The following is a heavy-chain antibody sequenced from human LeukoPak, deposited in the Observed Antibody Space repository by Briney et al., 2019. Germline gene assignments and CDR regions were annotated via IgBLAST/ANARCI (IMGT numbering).Heavy chain of an antibody. D-gene: IGHD4-17*01. J-gene: IGHJ4*02. Sequence: PSETLSLTCTVSGGSIASSSNYWGWIRQPPGKGLEWVGTIYYSGSTSYSPSLNSRVTISVDTSKNQFALKLSSVTAADTAVYYCARRLTDYVELPYFDYWGQGTLVTVSS. CDR2: IYYSGST. CDR3: ARRLTDYVELPYFDY. CDR1: GGSIASSSNY. V-gene: IGHV4-39*01.